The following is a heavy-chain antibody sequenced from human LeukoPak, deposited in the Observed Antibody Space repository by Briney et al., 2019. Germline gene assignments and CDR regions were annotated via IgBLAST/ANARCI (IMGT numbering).Heavy chain of an antibody. CDR1: GFTFSSYW. J-gene: IGHJ4*02. D-gene: IGHD3-22*01. CDR3: ARAKRYYDSSGSSSYYFDY. Sequence: GGSLRLSCAASGFTFSSYWMSWVRQAPGKGLEWVANIKQDGSEKYYVDSVKGRFTISRDNAKNSLYLQMNSLRVEDTAVYYCARAKRYYDSSGSSSYYFDYWGQGTLVTVSS. CDR2: IKQDGSEK. V-gene: IGHV3-7*01.